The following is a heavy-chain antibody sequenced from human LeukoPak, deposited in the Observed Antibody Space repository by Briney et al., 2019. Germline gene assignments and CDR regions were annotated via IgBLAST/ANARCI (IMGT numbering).Heavy chain of an antibody. Sequence: SETLSLTCTVSGGSISSGDYYWSWIRQPPGKGLEWIGYIYYSGSTYYNPSLKSRVTISVDASNNQFSLKLSSVTAADTAVYYCARGDIVVVPAANGFDPWGQGTLVTVSS. CDR1: GGSISSGDYY. D-gene: IGHD2-2*01. V-gene: IGHV4-30-4*08. CDR3: ARGDIVVVPAANGFDP. CDR2: IYYSGST. J-gene: IGHJ5*02.